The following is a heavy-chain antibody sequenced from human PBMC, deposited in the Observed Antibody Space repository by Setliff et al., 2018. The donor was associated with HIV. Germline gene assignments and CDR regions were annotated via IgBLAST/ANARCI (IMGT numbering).Heavy chain of an antibody. Sequence: PGESLKISCAASGFTFSSYAMSWVRQAPGKGLEWVSVIWSGGTSTFYADSLKGRFTISRDDSKNTLYLQMSGLRVDDTAVYFCARDLLGSYNGYLHYWGQGTSVTVSS. V-gene: IGHV3-23*03. CDR3: ARDLLGSYNGYLHY. D-gene: IGHD1-1*01. J-gene: IGHJ4*02. CDR2: IWSGGTST. CDR1: GFTFSSYA.